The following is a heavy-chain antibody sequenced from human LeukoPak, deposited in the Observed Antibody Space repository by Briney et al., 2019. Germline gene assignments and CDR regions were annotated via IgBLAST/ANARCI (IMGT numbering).Heavy chain of an antibody. J-gene: IGHJ6*02. Sequence: GGSLRLSCAASGFTFSSSAMSWVRQAPGKGLEWVSAISNNGGYTYYADSVKGRFTISRDNAKNSLYLQMNSLRAEDTAVYYCARRGCSSTSCYWSYYYYGMDVWGQGTTVTVSS. D-gene: IGHD2-2*01. CDR2: ISNNGGYT. CDR1: GFTFSSSA. V-gene: IGHV3-23*01. CDR3: ARRGCSSTSCYWSYYYYGMDV.